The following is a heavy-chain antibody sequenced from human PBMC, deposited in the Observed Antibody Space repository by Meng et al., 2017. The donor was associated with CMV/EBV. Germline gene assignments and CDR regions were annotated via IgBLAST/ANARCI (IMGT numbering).Heavy chain of an antibody. CDR1: GCSVSSGCFY. CDR2: NYYSGST. CDR3: ARVRGILGSGYYYNYYGMDV. D-gene: IGHD3-16*01. J-gene: IGHJ6*02. Sequence: SETLSLTCTVSGCSVSSGCFYWIWLRQPPGKGLVWVGYNYYSGSTNYNSFLKSRVTIAVYTSKNQFSLKLSSVTAADTAVYYCARVRGILGSGYYYNYYGMDVWGQGTTVTVS. V-gene: IGHV4-61*01.